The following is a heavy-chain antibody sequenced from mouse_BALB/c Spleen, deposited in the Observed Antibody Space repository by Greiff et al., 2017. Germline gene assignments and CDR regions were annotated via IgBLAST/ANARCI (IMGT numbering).Heavy chain of an antibody. CDR1: GFNIKDTY. D-gene: IGHD2-4*01. CDR2: IDPANGNT. Sequence: VQLKESGAELVKPGASVKLSCTASGFNIKDTYMHWVKQRPEQGLEWIGRIDPANGNTKYDPKFQGKATITADTSSNTAYLQLSSLTSEDTAVYYCARIYYDYDEGCAYWGQGTLVTVSA. J-gene: IGHJ3*01. CDR3: ARIYYDYDEGCAY. V-gene: IGHV14-3*02.